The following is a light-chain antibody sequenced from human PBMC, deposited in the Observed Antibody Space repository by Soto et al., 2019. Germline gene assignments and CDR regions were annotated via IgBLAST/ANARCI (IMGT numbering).Light chain of an antibody. V-gene: IGKV3-11*01. J-gene: IGKJ5*01. CDR3: QQRHLWPIT. Sequence: EVVLTQSPVTLSLSPGERATLSCRASQSFRGLLAWYQQKPGQAPRLLIYDAYNRATGIPPRFSGSGSGTDLTITISSLEPEDSAVYYCQQRHLWPITCGQGTRLEIK. CDR1: QSFRGL. CDR2: DAY.